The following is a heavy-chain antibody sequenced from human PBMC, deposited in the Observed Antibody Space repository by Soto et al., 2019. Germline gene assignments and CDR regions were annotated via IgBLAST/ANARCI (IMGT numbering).Heavy chain of an antibody. V-gene: IGHV1-3*01. J-gene: IGHJ4*02. CDR3: ARGLNAYYSDY. Sequence: QVQLVQSGAEVKKPGASVKVSCKASGYTFTSYAMHWVRQAPGQRLEWMGWINAVNGNTKYSQKFQGRVTITRDTSASTAYMELSSLRSEDTAVYYCARGLNAYYSDYWGQGTLVTVSS. CDR2: INAVNGNT. CDR1: GYTFTSYA.